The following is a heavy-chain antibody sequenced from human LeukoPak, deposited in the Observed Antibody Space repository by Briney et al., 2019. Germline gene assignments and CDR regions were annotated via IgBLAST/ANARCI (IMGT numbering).Heavy chain of an antibody. V-gene: IGHV4-59*01. CDR3: ARGGYYGSGNDFRFDP. Sequence: KPSETLSLTCTVSGGSINSYYWSWIRQPPGKGLECIGYIHYTGSTNYNPSLKSRVTISVDTSKSQFSLKLSSVTAADTAIYYCARGGYYGSGNDFRFDPWGQGTLVTASS. D-gene: IGHD3-10*01. CDR2: IHYTGST. CDR1: GGSINSYY. J-gene: IGHJ5*02.